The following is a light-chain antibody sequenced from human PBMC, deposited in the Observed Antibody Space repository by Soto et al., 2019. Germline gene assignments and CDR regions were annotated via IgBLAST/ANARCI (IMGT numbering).Light chain of an antibody. J-gene: IGKJ5*01. CDR2: GAS. V-gene: IGKV3-20*01. CDR1: QSVSSNY. Sequence: IVLTQSPGTLSLSPGERATLSCRASQSVSSNYLAWYRQKPGQAPRLLIYGASSRATAIPDRFSGSGSGTDFALTISRLEPEDFAVYYCQQFGTSPPSTFGQGTRLEIK. CDR3: QQFGTSPPST.